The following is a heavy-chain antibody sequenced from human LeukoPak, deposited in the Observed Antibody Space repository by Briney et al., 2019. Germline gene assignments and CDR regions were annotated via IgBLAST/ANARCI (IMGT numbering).Heavy chain of an antibody. CDR2: INPSGGST. Sequence: GASVKVSCKASGYTFTSYYMHWVRQAPGQGLEWMGIINPSGGSTSYAQKFQGRVTMTRDTSTSTVYMELSSLRSEDTAVYYCARADYDYVWGSYRYSGFDYWGQGTLVTVSS. J-gene: IGHJ4*02. V-gene: IGHV1-46*01. D-gene: IGHD3-16*02. CDR3: ARADYDYVWGSYRYSGFDY. CDR1: GYTFTSYY.